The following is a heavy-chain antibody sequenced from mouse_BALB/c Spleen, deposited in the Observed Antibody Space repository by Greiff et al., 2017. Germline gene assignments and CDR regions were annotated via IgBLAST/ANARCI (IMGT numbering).Heavy chain of an antibody. Sequence: EVKLVESGGGLVQPGGFLKLSCAASGFTFSSYGMSWVRQTPDKRLELVATINSNGGSTYYPDSVKGRFTISRDNAKNTLYLQMSSLKSEDTAMYYCARDHYYYAMDYWGQGTSVTVSS. CDR3: ARDHYYYAMDY. CDR1: GFTFSSYG. CDR2: INSNGGST. J-gene: IGHJ4*01. V-gene: IGHV5-6-3*01.